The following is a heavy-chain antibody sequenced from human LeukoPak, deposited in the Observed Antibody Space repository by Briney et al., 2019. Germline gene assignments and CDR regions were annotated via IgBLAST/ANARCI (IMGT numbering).Heavy chain of an antibody. D-gene: IGHD2-15*01. J-gene: IGHJ4*02. CDR1: GGSISSGGYY. CDR3: ARSAATRFYYFDY. Sequence: SQTLSLTCTVSGGSISSGGYYWSWIRQHPGKGLEWIGYIYYSGSTYYNPSLKSRVTISVDTSKNQFSLKLSSVTAADTAVYYCARSAATRFYYFDYWGQGTLVTVSS. CDR2: IYYSGST. V-gene: IGHV4-31*03.